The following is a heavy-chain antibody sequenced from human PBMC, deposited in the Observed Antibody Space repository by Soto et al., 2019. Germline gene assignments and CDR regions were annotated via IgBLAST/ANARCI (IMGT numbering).Heavy chain of an antibody. Sequence: SETLSLTCTVSGGSISSGDYYWSWIRQPPGKGLEWIGYIYYSGTTYYNLSLKSRVTISLDTSKNRLSLNLRSVTAADTAVYYCALRFGTAWGQGTTVTVSS. D-gene: IGHD5-12*01. CDR1: GGSISSGDYY. CDR3: ALRFGTA. V-gene: IGHV4-30-4*01. J-gene: IGHJ6*02. CDR2: IYYSGTT.